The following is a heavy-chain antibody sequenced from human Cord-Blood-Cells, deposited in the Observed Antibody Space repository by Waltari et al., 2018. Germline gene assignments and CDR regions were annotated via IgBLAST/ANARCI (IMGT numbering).Heavy chain of an antibody. Sequence: EVQLVESGGGLVQPGGSLRLSCAASGFTFSSYEMNWVRQAPGKGLEWVSYISSSGITIYYADSVKGRFTISRDNAKNSLYLQMNSLRAEDTAVYYCASSVGGYFDLWGRGTLVTVSS. D-gene: IGHD1-26*01. J-gene: IGHJ2*01. CDR1: GFTFSSYE. CDR3: ASSVGGYFDL. V-gene: IGHV3-48*03. CDR2: ISSSGITI.